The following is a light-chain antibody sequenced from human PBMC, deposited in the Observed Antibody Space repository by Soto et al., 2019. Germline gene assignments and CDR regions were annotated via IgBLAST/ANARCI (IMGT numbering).Light chain of an antibody. CDR2: DTS. CDR1: QSVSSL. V-gene: IGKV3-15*01. J-gene: IGKJ4*01. CDR3: QQYDNWPSVT. Sequence: EVVMTQSPATLSVSPGERATLSCRASQSVSSLLAWYQQKPRQAPRLLIYDTSARATGIPATFSGSGSGTEFTLTISSLQSEDFAIYYCQQYDNWPSVTFGGGTKVDIK.